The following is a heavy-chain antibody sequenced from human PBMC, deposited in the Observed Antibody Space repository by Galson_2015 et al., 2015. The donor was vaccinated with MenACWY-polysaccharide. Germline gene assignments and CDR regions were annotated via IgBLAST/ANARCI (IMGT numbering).Heavy chain of an antibody. Sequence: PALVKPTQTLTLPCTFSGFSLSTSGVGVGWIRQPPGKALEWLALIYWDDDKRYSPSLKSRLTITKDTSKNQVVLTMTNMDPVDTATYYCAHRHLERDWFDPWGQGTLVTVSS. V-gene: IGHV2-5*02. CDR3: AHRHLERDWFDP. J-gene: IGHJ5*02. D-gene: IGHD1-1*01. CDR2: IYWDDDK. CDR1: GFSLSTSGVG.